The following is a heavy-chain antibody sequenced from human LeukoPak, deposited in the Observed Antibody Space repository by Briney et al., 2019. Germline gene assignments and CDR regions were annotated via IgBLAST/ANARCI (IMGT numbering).Heavy chain of an antibody. CDR2: IGGSGGFIT. J-gene: IGHJ3*02. CDR1: GFTFSAHG. CDR3: AKDVSCGGAYALLADDCYPIDDAFDI. Sequence: TGGSLRLSCAASGFTFSAHGMNWVRQSPGMGLEWVSGIGGSGGFITYYADSVKGRFTISRDNSKNTLYLQMNSLRAEDTAVYYCAKDVSCGGAYALLADDCYPIDDAFDIWGQGTMVTVSS. V-gene: IGHV3-23*01. D-gene: IGHD2-21*02.